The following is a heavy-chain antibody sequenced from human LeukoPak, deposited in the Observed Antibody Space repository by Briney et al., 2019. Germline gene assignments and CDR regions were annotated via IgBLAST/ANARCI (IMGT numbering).Heavy chain of an antibody. CDR3: ARVIGYLDN. V-gene: IGHV3-48*03. D-gene: IGHD6-13*01. CDR2: ISSTGSTI. J-gene: IGHJ4*02. Sequence: GSLRLSCAASGFTFSSYEMNWVRQAPGKGLEWVSYISSTGSTIYYADSVKGRFTISKDNAKNSVYLQMNSLRAEDTAVYYCARVIGYLDNWGQGTLVTVSS. CDR1: GFTFSSYE.